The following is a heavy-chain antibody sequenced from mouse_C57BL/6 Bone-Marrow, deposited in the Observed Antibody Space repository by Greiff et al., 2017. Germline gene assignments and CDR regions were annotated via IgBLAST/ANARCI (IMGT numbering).Heavy chain of an antibody. CDR1: GYTFTSYW. J-gene: IGHJ3*01. D-gene: IGHD3-3*01. CDR2: IDPSDSYT. CDR3: ASGTPSLAY. Sequence: QVQLQQPGAELVMPGASVKLTCKASGYTFTSYWMHWVKQRPGQGLEWIGEIDPSDSYTNYNQKFKGKSTLTVDKSSSTAYMQLSSLTSEDAAVYYCASGTPSLAYWGQGTLVTVSA. V-gene: IGHV1-69*01.